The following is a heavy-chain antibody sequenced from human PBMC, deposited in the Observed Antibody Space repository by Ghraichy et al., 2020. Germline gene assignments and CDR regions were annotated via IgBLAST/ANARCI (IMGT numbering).Heavy chain of an antibody. D-gene: IGHD6-19*01. J-gene: IGHJ6*02. Sequence: GGFLRLSCAASGFTFSSYSMNWVRQAPGKGLEWVSYISSSSSTIYYADSVKGRFTISRDNAKNSLYLQMNSLRDEDTAVYYCARDRALDSSGFYYYYGMDVWGQGTTVTVSS. CDR3: ARDRALDSSGFYYYYGMDV. CDR2: ISSSSSTI. V-gene: IGHV3-48*02. CDR1: GFTFSSYS.